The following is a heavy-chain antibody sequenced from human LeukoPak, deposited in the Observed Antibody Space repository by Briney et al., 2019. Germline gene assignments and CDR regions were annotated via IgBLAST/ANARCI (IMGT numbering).Heavy chain of an antibody. CDR3: ARNSSAYYRGDDAFDI. V-gene: IGHV3-74*01. D-gene: IGHD3-22*01. J-gene: IGHJ3*02. Sequence: GGSLRLSCAASGFTFSTYWMHWVRQAPGKGLVWVSRINSDGSSTNYADSVKGRFTISRDNAKNTLYLQMNSLRAEDTAVYYCARNSSAYYRGDDAFDIWGQGTMVTVSS. CDR1: GFTFSTYW. CDR2: INSDGSST.